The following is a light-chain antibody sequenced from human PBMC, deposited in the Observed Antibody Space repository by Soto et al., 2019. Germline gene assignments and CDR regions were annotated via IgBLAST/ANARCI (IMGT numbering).Light chain of an antibody. Sequence: QSALTQPASVSGSPGQSVTISCTGPRSDIGDSNFISWYQHSPGKAPRLLIYEVTIRPSGVSNRFSGSKSGNTASLTISGLQAEDEADYYCSSYTTSAPYVFGSGTKV. CDR1: RSDIGDSNF. J-gene: IGLJ1*01. CDR2: EVT. CDR3: SSYTTSAPYV. V-gene: IGLV2-14*01.